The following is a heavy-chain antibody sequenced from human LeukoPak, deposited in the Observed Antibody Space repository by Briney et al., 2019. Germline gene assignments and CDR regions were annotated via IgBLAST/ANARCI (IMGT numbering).Heavy chain of an antibody. CDR2: IIPIFGTA. Sequence: PVASVKVSCKASGGTFSSYAISWVRQAPGQGLEWMGGIIPIFGTANYAQKFQGRVTITADESTSTAYMELSSLRSEDTAVYYCARRGRGYGSGSYYSGFDYWGQGTLVTVSS. D-gene: IGHD3-10*01. J-gene: IGHJ4*02. V-gene: IGHV1-69*01. CDR1: GGTFSSYA. CDR3: ARRGRGYGSGSYYSGFDY.